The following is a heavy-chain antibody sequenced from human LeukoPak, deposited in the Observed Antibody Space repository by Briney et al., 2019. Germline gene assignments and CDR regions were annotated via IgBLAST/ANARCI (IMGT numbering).Heavy chain of an antibody. Sequence: PGGSLRLSCAASGFTFSSYGMHWVRQAPGKGLEWVAFIRYDGSNKYYADSVKGRFTISRDNSKNTLYLQMNSLRVEDTAVYYCAKDRPDYGDYLDAFDIWGQGTMVTVSS. D-gene: IGHD4-17*01. V-gene: IGHV3-30*02. CDR2: IRYDGSNK. CDR1: GFTFSSYG. CDR3: AKDRPDYGDYLDAFDI. J-gene: IGHJ3*02.